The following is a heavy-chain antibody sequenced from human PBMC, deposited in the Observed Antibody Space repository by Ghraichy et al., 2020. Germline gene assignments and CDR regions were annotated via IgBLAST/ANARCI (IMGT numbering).Heavy chain of an antibody. V-gene: IGHV4-4*07. D-gene: IGHD6-13*01. CDR3: ARDWIAAAGVFMDV. J-gene: IGHJ6*02. CDR2: IYTSGST. Sequence: SETLSLTCTVSGGSISSYYWSWIRQPAGKGLEWIGRIYTSGSTNYNPSLKSRVTMSVDTSKNQFSLKLSSVTAADTAVYYCARDWIAAAGVFMDVWGQGTTVTVSS. CDR1: GGSISSYY.